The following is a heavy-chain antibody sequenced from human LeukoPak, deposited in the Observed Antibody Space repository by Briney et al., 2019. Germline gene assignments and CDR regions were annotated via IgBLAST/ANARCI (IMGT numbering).Heavy chain of an antibody. J-gene: IGHJ1*01. D-gene: IGHD2-15*01. V-gene: IGHV4-34*01. CDR2: INHSGST. Sequence: SETLSLTCAVYGGSFSGYYWSWIRQPPGKGLEWIGEINHSGSTNYNPSLKSRVTISVDTSKNQFSLKLSSVTAADTAVYYCARGVSAGGSLPDWGQGTLVTVSS. CDR3: ARGVSAGGSLPD. CDR1: GGSFSGYY.